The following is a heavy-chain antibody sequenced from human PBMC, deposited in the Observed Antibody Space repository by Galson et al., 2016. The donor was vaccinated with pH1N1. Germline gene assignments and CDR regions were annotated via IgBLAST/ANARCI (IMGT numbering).Heavy chain of an antibody. V-gene: IGHV4-4*07. CDR2: IYASEISSTGIT. CDR1: GRSIINHY. D-gene: IGHD6-19*01. Sequence: ETLSLTCTVSGRSIINHYWSWIRQTAAKGLEWIGRIYASEISSTGITNYNPSLKSRVTMSLDTSKNQFSLKLSSVTAADTAVYYCASVRLGRGVDYWGQGTLVTVSS. J-gene: IGHJ4*02. CDR3: ASVRLGRGVDY.